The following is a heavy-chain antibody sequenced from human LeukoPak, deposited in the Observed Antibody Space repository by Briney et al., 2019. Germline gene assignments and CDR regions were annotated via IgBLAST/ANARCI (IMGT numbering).Heavy chain of an antibody. Sequence: SETLSLTCAVYGGSFSGYYWSWIRQPPGKGLEWIGEINHSGSTNYNPSLKSRVTISVDTSKNQFSLKLSSVTAADTAVYYCARVLTFRSFDPDDYYYYMDVWGKGTTVTISS. D-gene: IGHD3-9*01. CDR3: ARVLTFRSFDPDDYYYYMDV. CDR1: GGSFSGYY. V-gene: IGHV4-34*01. J-gene: IGHJ6*03. CDR2: INHSGST.